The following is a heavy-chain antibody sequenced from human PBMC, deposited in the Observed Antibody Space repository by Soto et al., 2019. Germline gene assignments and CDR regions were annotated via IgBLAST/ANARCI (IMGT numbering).Heavy chain of an antibody. CDR1: GVSVGTNY. V-gene: IGHV3-53*01. J-gene: IGHJ4*02. Sequence: GGSLRLSCAASGVSVGTNYLTWVRQAPGKGLEWVSFIYSDGTTYYADSVKGRFTISRDTSNNTLYLQMNSLRAEDTAVYYCARGASSFDNWGQGTLVTVSS. CDR2: IYSDGTT. CDR3: ARGASSFDN.